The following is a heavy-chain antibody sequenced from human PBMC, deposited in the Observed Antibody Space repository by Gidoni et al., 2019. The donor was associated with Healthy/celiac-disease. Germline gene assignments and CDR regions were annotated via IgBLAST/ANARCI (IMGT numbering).Heavy chain of an antibody. D-gene: IGHD6-13*01. Sequence: QLQLQESGPGLVKPSETLSLTCTVSGGSISSSSYYWGWIRQPPRKGLEWIGSIYYSGITYYNPSLKSRVTISVDTSKNQFSLKLSSVTAADTAVYYCASGNHIAAAGPNFDYWGQGTLVTVSS. CDR2: IYYSGIT. CDR3: ASGNHIAAAGPNFDY. J-gene: IGHJ4*02. V-gene: IGHV4-39*01. CDR1: GGSISSSSYY.